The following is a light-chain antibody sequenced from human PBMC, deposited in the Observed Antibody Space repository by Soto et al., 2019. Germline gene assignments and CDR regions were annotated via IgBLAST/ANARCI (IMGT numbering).Light chain of an antibody. CDR1: QSVTIN. CDR3: QQYNNWPLIT. CDR2: GAS. Sequence: TQSPGTLSVSLGERATLSCSASQSVTINVAWYQQKPGQAPRLLIYGASTRATGVPARFSGSGSGTEFTLSISLLLSEDFGLYFCQQYNNWPLITFGPGTRLDTK. J-gene: IGKJ5*01. V-gene: IGKV3-15*01.